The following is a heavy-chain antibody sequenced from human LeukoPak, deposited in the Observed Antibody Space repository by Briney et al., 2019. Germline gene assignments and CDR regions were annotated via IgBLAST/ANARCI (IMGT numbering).Heavy chain of an antibody. CDR1: GGSFSGYY. D-gene: IGHD2-15*01. CDR2: INHSGST. Sequence: SETLSLTCAVYGGSFSGYYWSWIRQPPGKGLEWIGEINHSGSTNYNPSLKSRVTISVDTSKNQFSLNLKSVTAADTAVYFCGSVPTPPYYYFYMDVWGKGTTVTVSS. V-gene: IGHV4-34*01. J-gene: IGHJ6*03. CDR3: GSVPTPPYYYFYMDV.